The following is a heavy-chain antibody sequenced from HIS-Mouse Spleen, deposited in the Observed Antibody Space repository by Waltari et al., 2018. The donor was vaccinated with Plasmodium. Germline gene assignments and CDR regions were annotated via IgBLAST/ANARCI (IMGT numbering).Heavy chain of an antibody. D-gene: IGHD6-13*01. Sequence: QVQLVQSGAEVKKPGASVKVSCTASGYTFTGYYMHGVGQAPGQGLEWMGWINPNSGGTNYAQKFQGRVTMTRDTSISTAYMELSRLRSDDTAVYYCARDLAAAGHFDYWGQGTLVTVSS. CDR1: GYTFTGYY. J-gene: IGHJ4*02. CDR3: ARDLAAAGHFDY. V-gene: IGHV1-2*02. CDR2: INPNSGGT.